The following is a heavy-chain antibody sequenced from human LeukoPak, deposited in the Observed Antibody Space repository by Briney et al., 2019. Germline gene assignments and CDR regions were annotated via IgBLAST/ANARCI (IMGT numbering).Heavy chain of an antibody. J-gene: IGHJ4*02. D-gene: IGHD3-22*01. V-gene: IGHV3-7*01. CDR1: GFSFSSYW. CDR2: IRHDRSET. Sequence: GGSLRLSCAASGFSFSSYWMSWVRQAPGKGLEWVANIRHDRSETYYVDSLRGRFTISRDNAKNLVYLQMSSLRAEDTAIYYCARDETYDYECNGYLDFWGQGTVVTVSS. CDR3: ARDETYDYECNGYLDF.